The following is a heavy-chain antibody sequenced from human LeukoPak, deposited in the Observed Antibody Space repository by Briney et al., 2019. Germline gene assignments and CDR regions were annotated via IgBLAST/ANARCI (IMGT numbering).Heavy chain of an antibody. CDR1: GYTFTSYG. D-gene: IGHD6-13*01. J-gene: IGHJ6*03. Sequence: ASVKVSCKASGYTFTSYGISWVRQAPGQGLEWMGWISAYNGNTNYAKKLQGRVTMTTDTYTSTDYMKLRSMRSDDTAVYYCAMVRTQQLVTYYMDVWGKGTTVTISS. CDR3: AMVRTQQLVTYYMDV. V-gene: IGHV1-18*01. CDR2: ISAYNGNT.